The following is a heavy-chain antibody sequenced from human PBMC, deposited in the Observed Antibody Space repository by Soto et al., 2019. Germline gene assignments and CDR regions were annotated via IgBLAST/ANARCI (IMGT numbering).Heavy chain of an antibody. CDR1: GYSFTSYW. V-gene: IGHV5-51*01. CDR2: IYPGDSDT. Sequence: GESLKISCKGSGYSFTSYWIGWVRQMPGKGLEWMGIIYPGDSDTRYSPSFQGQVTISADKSISTAYLQWSSLKASDTAMYYCARNYCSGGSCYCFGMEVWGQGTTVTVS. D-gene: IGHD2-15*01. CDR3: ARNYCSGGSCYCFGMEV. J-gene: IGHJ6*02.